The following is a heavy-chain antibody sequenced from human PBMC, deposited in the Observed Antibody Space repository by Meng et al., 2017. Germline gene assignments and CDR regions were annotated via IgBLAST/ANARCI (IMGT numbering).Heavy chain of an antibody. CDR2: ISSSGSTI. J-gene: IGHJ5*02. V-gene: IGHV3-48*03. Sequence: GGSLRLSCAASGFTFSSYEMNWVRQAPGKGLEWVSYISSSGSTIYYADSVKGRFTISRDNAKNSLYLQMNSLRAEDTAVYYCAKGVGRFLESVWFDPWGQGTLVTVSS. D-gene: IGHD3-3*01. CDR3: AKGVGRFLESVWFDP. CDR1: GFTFSSYE.